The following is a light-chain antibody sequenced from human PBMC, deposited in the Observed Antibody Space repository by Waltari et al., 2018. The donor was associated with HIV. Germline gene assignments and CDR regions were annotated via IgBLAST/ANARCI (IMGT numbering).Light chain of an antibody. V-gene: IGLV7-46*01. J-gene: IGLJ2*01. CDR2: DTN. CDR3: LVSYSGARV. Sequence: QAVVTQEPSLTVSPGGTVTLPCGSSPGAVTSGHYPYWFQQKPGQALRTLIYDTNNKHSWTPARFSASLLGGKAALTLSGAQPEDEAEYYCLVSYSGARVFGGGTKLTVL. CDR1: PGAVTSGHY.